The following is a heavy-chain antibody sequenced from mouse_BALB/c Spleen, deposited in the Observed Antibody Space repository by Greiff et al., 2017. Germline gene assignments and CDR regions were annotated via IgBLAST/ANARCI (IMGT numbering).Heavy chain of an antibody. D-gene: IGHD2-2*01. V-gene: IGHV3-8*02. CDR2: ISYSGST. J-gene: IGHJ4*01. CDR1: GDSITSGY. Sequence: EVQVVESGPSLVKPSQTLSLTCSVTGDSITSGYWNWIRKFPGNKLEYMGYISYSGSTYYNPSLKSRISITRDTSKNQYYLQLNSVTTEDTATYYCARRSIYYGYDGGYAMDYWGQGTSVTVSS. CDR3: ARRSIYYGYDGGYAMDY.